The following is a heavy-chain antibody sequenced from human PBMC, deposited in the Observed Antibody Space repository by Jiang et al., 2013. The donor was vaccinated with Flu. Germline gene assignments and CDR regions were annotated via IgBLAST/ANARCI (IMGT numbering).Heavy chain of an antibody. J-gene: IGHJ4*02. Sequence: GLVKPSETLSLTCTVSGGSISSSSSHWGWIRQPPGKGLEWIGTIYYGGSTYYSPSLKSRVTISLDTSKNQFSLKLSSVSAADTAVYYCARGLMDSGYHYWGQGTLVTVSS. CDR3: ARGLMDSGYHY. CDR1: GGSISSSSSH. D-gene: IGHD3-22*01. V-gene: IGHV4-39*01. CDR2: IYYGGST.